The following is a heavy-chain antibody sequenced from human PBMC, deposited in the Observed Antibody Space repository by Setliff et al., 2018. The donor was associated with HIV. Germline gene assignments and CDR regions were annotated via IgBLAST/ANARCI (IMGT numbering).Heavy chain of an antibody. CDR2: ISGNGGST. CDR3: ANGRGVGSSWDFSFEY. V-gene: IGHV3-23*01. D-gene: IGHD6-13*01. J-gene: IGHJ4*02. Sequence: GGSLRLSCAASGFTFYTYAMTWVRQAPGKGLEWVSSISGNGGSTYYADSVKGRFTISRDNSKNMLYLQMNGLRAEDTAVYYCANGRGVGSSWDFSFEYWGQGTLVTVSS. CDR1: GFTFYTYA.